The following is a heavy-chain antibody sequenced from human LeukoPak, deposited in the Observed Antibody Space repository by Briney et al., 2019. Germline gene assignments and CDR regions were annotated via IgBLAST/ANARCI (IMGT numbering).Heavy chain of an antibody. V-gene: IGHV3-30*04. CDR1: GFTFSSYA. CDR2: ISYDGSNK. J-gene: IGHJ4*02. CDR3: ARDLDSGWYYFDY. Sequence: PGRSLRLSCAASGFTFSSYAMHWVRQAPGKGLEWVAVISYDGSNKYYADSVKGRFTISRDNSKNTLYLQMNSLRAEDTAVYYCARDLDSGWYYFDYWGQETLVTVSS. D-gene: IGHD6-19*01.